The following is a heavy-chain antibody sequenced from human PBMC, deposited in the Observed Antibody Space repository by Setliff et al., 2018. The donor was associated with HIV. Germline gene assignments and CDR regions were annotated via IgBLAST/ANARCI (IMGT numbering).Heavy chain of an antibody. V-gene: IGHV1-2*02. J-gene: IGHJ4*02. Sequence: GASVKVSCKASGYTFTGWYMHWVRKAPGQGLEWMGWINPNSGATNYAQKFLGRVTMTRDTSFATAYLELSRLGSDDTAVYYCAADNYNCNSFDSWGQGSLVTVSS. D-gene: IGHD3-3*01. CDR2: INPNSGAT. CDR1: GYTFTGWY. CDR3: AADNYNCNSFDS.